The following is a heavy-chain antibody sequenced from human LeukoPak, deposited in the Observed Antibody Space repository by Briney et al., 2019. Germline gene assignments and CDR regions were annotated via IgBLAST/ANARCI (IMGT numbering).Heavy chain of an antibody. V-gene: IGHV3-21*04. CDR1: AFSLNAYN. Sequence: GGSLRPSCAASAFSLNAYNMNWVRQAPGKGLEWVSSISYTGTYIYYADSVKGRFTISRDNAQNSLYLQMNSLRAEDTAIYYCVRDRGTYRPIDYWGQGTLVTVSS. D-gene: IGHD1-26*01. CDR3: VRDRGTYRPIDY. J-gene: IGHJ4*02. CDR2: ISYTGTYI.